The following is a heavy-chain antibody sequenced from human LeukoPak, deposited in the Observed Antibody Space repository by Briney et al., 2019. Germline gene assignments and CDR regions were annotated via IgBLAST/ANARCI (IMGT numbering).Heavy chain of an antibody. V-gene: IGHV1-18*04. Sequence: ASVKVSCKASGYTFTGYYMHWVRQAPGQGLEWMGWISAYNGNTNYAQKLQGRVTMTTDTSTSTAYMELRSLRSDDTAVYYCARGAEYAWYYDILTGYYEVGNYFDYWGQGTLVTVSS. J-gene: IGHJ4*02. D-gene: IGHD3-9*01. CDR2: ISAYNGNT. CDR3: ARGAEYAWYYDILTGYYEVGNYFDY. CDR1: GYTFTGYY.